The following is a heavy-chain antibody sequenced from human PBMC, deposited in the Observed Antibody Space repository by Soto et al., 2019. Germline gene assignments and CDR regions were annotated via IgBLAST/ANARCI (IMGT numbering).Heavy chain of an antibody. J-gene: IGHJ4*02. D-gene: IGHD3-22*01. CDR1: GFTLSDHY. V-gene: IGHV3-72*01. CDR2: SRNQANGYST. Sequence: EVQLVESGGGLVQPGGSLRLSCSVSGFTLSDHYIDWVRQAPGKGLEWVGRSRNQANGYSTIYDASVKGRFTTSRDDSKNLVYLQMESLRTEDTAVYYCVRDTYFSDSSSYTRCFDFWGQGALVTVSS. CDR3: VRDTYFSDSSSYTRCFDF.